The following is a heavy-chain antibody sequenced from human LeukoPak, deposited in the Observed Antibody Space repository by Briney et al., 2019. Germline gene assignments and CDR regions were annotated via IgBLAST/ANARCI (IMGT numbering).Heavy chain of an antibody. Sequence: SVKVSCKASGGTFSSYAISWVRQAPGQGLEWMGGIIPIFGTANYAQKLQGRVTMTTDTSTSTAYMELRSLRSDDTAVYYCARCYYGSGSYPPDYWGQGTLVTVSS. CDR1: GGTFSSYA. CDR3: ARCYYGSGSYPPDY. CDR2: IIPIFGTA. V-gene: IGHV1-69*05. J-gene: IGHJ4*02. D-gene: IGHD3-10*01.